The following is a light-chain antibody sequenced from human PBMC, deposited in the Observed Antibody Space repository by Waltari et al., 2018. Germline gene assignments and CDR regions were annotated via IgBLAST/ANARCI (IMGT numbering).Light chain of an antibody. CDR2: GAS. J-gene: IGKJ1*01. V-gene: IGKV3-20*01. CDR1: QSVGRS. Sequence: SCRASQSVGRSLAWYQQEPGQAPRLLIYGASIRATGIPDRFSGGGSGTDFSLTISRLEPEDFAAYHCQHYVRLPVTFGQGTKVEIK. CDR3: QHYVRLPVT.